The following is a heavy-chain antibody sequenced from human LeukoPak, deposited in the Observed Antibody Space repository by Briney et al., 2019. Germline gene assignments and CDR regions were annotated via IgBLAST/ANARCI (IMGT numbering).Heavy chain of an antibody. CDR1: GGTFSSYA. D-gene: IGHD2-2*01. CDR3: ASAPFSRYCSSTSCRQFDP. Sequence: ASVKVSCKASGGTFSSYAISWVRQAPGQGLEWMGGIIPIFGTANYAQKFQGRVTITADESASTAYMELSSLRSGDTAVYYCASAPFSRYCSSTSCRQFDPWGQGTLVTVSS. CDR2: IIPIFGTA. J-gene: IGHJ5*02. V-gene: IGHV1-69*13.